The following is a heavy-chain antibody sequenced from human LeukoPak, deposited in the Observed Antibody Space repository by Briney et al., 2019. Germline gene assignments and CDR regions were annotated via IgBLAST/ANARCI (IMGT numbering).Heavy chain of an antibody. Sequence: GGSLRLSCAPSGFIFSAFSMSWVRQAPGKGLEWVSAISGRAGATFYSDSVRGRFTISRDNSKNTLNLQMNSLRAEDTAVYYCARDAIADSSVADAFDIWGQGTMVTVSS. CDR3: ARDAIADSSVADAFDI. CDR2: ISGRAGAT. V-gene: IGHV3-23*01. D-gene: IGHD6-19*01. CDR1: GFIFSAFS. J-gene: IGHJ3*02.